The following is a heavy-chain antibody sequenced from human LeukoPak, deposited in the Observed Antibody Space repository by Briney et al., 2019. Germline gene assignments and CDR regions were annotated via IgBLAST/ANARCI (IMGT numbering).Heavy chain of an antibody. J-gene: IGHJ4*02. Sequence: WVRQAPGKVLEWVSDISGSGGSTNYADSVRGRFTVSRDNSKDTLYLQMNSLRAEDAALYYCAKAASYSRAGRGGYYDYWGQGTLVSVSS. CDR2: ISGSGGST. V-gene: IGHV3-23*01. CDR3: AKAASYSRAGRGGYYDY. D-gene: IGHD1-1*01.